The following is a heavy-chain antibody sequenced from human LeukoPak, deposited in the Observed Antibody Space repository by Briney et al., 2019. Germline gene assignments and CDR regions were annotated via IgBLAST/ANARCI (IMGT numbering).Heavy chain of an antibody. CDR1: RDSVTSGGYF. D-gene: IGHD2-21*02. V-gene: IGHV4-31*11. J-gene: IGHJ3*02. Sequence: SETLSLTCAVSRDSVTSGGYFWTWIRQHPGKGLEWIGSISNSGSTCYNPSLKSRVSISLDTSNNHFSLRLGSVSAADTDAYFCARDVVVTSSPDAFDIWGQGTMVTVSS. CDR3: ARDVVVTSSPDAFDI. CDR2: ISNSGST.